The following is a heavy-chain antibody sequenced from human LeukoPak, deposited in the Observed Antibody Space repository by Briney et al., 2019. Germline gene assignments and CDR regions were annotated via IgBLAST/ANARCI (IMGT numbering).Heavy chain of an antibody. CDR2: IYYSGST. D-gene: IGHD7-27*01. CDR3: ARNELGADNDAFDI. J-gene: IGHJ3*02. V-gene: IGHV4-39*07. Sequence: SETLSLTCTVSGGSISSSSYYWGWIRQPPGQGLEWIGSIYYSGSTYYNPSLKSRVTISVDTSKNQFSLKLSSVTAADTAVYYCARNELGADNDAFDIWGQGTMVTVSS. CDR1: GGSISSSSYY.